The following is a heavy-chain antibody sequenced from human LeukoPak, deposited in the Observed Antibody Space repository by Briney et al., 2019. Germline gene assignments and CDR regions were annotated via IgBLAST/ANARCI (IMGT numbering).Heavy chain of an antibody. Sequence: ASVKVSREASGYTFTSYYMHWVRQAPGQGLEWMGIINPSGGSSSYAQKFQGRVTMTRDTSTSTVYMELSSLRSEDTAVYYCARGGGPLFDYWGQGTLVTVSS. J-gene: IGHJ4*02. CDR2: INPSGGSS. CDR3: ARGGGPLFDY. D-gene: IGHD2-21*01. V-gene: IGHV1-46*01. CDR1: GYTFTSYY.